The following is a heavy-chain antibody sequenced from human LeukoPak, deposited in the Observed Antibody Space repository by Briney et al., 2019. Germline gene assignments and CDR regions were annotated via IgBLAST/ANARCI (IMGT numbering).Heavy chain of an antibody. CDR1: GFTFRNYG. Sequence: GSLRLSCAASGFTFRNYGMHWVRQAPGKGLVWVSRIDNDVITTTYADSVRGRFTISRDNVKSTLYLQMNSLRAEDTAVYYCAREYWGSSFDYWGQGILVSVSS. D-gene: IGHD2-15*01. V-gene: IGHV3-74*01. J-gene: IGHJ4*02. CDR2: IDNDVITT. CDR3: AREYWGSSFDY.